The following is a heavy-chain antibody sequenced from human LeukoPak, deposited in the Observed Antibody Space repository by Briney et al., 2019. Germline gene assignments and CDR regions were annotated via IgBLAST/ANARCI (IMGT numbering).Heavy chain of an antibody. CDR1: GFTFSGSA. CDR3: TGNYYGSGGYADFDY. J-gene: IGHJ4*02. Sequence: GGSLRLSCAASGFTFSGSALHWVRQASGKGLEWVGRIRSTANGYATAYAASGKGRFTISRDDSKNTAYLQMDSLKTEDTAVYYCTGNYYGSGGYADFDYWGQGTLVTVSS. V-gene: IGHV3-73*01. CDR2: IRSTANGYAT. D-gene: IGHD3-10*01.